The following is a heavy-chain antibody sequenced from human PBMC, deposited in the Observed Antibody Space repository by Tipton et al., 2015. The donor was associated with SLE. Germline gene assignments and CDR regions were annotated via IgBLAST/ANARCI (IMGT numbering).Heavy chain of an antibody. CDR2: INHSGGT. CDR1: GGSFSGSY. V-gene: IGHV4-34*01. CDR3: ARVSGGIAYMDV. D-gene: IGHD6-13*01. Sequence: TLSLTCAVYGGSFSGSYWIWIRQPPGKGLEWIGEINHSGGTNYNPSLKSRVTISADTSKNQFSLKLSSVTAADTAVYYCARVSGGIAYMDVWGKGTTVTFSS. J-gene: IGHJ6*03.